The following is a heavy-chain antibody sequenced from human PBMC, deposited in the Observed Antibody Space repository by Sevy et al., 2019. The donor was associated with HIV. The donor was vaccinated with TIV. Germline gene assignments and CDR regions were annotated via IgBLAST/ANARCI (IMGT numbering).Heavy chain of an antibody. Sequence: GGSLRLSCAASGFTFSSYAMSWVRQAPGKGLEWVSAISGSGGSTYYADSVKGRFTISRDNSKNTLYLPMNSQRAEDTAVYYCAKDCSSTSFHGDAFDIWGQGTMVTVSS. J-gene: IGHJ3*02. CDR3: AKDCSSTSFHGDAFDI. CDR2: ISGSGGST. D-gene: IGHD2-2*01. CDR1: GFTFSSYA. V-gene: IGHV3-23*01.